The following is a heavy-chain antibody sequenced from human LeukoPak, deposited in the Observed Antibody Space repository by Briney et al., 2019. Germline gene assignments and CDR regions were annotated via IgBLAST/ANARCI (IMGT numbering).Heavy chain of an antibody. CDR3: ARDRGIGCSSTSCYYY. V-gene: IGHV1-18*01. CDR2: ISAYNGNT. CDR1: GYTFTSYG. D-gene: IGHD2-2*01. Sequence: ASVKVSCKASGYTFTSYGISWVRQAPGQGLEWMGWISAYNGNTNYAQKLQGRVTMTTDTSTSTAYVELRSLRSDDTAVYYCARDRGIGCSSTSCYYYWGQGTLVTVSS. J-gene: IGHJ4*02.